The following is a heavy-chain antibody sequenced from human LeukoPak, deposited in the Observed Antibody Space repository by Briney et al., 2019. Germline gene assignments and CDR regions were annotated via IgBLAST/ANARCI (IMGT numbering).Heavy chain of an antibody. D-gene: IGHD2-15*01. J-gene: IGHJ4*02. CDR3: ARDVVVVAAATPDFDY. Sequence: GASVKVSCKASGYTFTGYYMHWVRQAPGQGLEWIGRINPNSGGTNYAQKFQGRVTMTRDTSISTAYMELSRLRSDDTAVYYCARDVVVVAAATPDFDYWGQGTLVTVSS. V-gene: IGHV1-2*06. CDR1: GYTFTGYY. CDR2: INPNSGGT.